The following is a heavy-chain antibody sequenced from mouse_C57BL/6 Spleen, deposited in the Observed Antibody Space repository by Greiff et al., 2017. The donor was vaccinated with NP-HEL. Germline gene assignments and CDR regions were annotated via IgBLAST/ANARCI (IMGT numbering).Heavy chain of an antibody. CDR1: GYSFTSYY. CDR2: IYPGSGNT. D-gene: IGHD2-3*01. V-gene: IGHV1-66*01. Sequence: VKLQESGPELVKPGASVKISCKASGYSFTSYYIHWVKQRPGQGLEWIGWIYPGSGNTKYNEKFKGKATLTADTSSSTAYMQLSSLTSEDSAVYYCARLDGYWFAYWGQGTLVTVSA. CDR3: ARLDGYWFAY. J-gene: IGHJ3*01.